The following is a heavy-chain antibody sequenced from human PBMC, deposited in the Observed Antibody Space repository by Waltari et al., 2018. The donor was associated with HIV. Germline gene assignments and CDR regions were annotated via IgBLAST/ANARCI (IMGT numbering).Heavy chain of an antibody. CDR2: IATDGGAT. V-gene: IGHV3-74*01. CDR3: TRGGLQHTLDV. J-gene: IGHJ6*02. Sequence: EVQVVESGGGLVQPGGSLRLSCVASGFTLSNHWMFWVRQAPGKGLTWVSYIATDGGATTDADSVRGRFTISRDNARNTVYLQMNSLRVEDTALYYCTRGGLQHTLDVWGQGTMVSVSS. CDR1: GFTLSNHW. D-gene: IGHD4-4*01.